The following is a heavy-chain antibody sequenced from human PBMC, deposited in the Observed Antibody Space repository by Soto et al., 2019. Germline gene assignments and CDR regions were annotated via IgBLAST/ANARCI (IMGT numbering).Heavy chain of an antibody. J-gene: IGHJ4*02. CDR1: GFTFSSYS. CDR2: ISSSSSTI. Sequence: GGSLRLSCAASGFTFSSYSMNWVRQAPGKGLEWVSYISSSSSTIYYADSVKGRFTISRDNAKNSLYLQMNSLRDEDTAVYYCARTLSTWSGYAPFDYWGQGTLVTVSS. CDR3: ARTLSTWSGYAPFDY. V-gene: IGHV3-48*02. D-gene: IGHD5-12*01.